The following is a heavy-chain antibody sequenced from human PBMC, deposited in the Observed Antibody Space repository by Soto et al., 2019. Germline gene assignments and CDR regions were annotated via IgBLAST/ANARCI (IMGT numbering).Heavy chain of an antibody. V-gene: IGHV4-30-4*01. CDR2: SYFQGSA. CDR1: GGPISSGSYY. CDR3: AREAAAGNIGYYYYGMDV. D-gene: IGHD6-13*01. Sequence: SETLSLTCTVSGGPISSGSYYWSWIRRPPGKGLEWVGYSYFQGSAYYNPSLKSRAVILVDTSKNQFSLRLSSVTAADTALYYCAREAAAGNIGYYYYGMDVWGQGTTVTVSS. J-gene: IGHJ6*02.